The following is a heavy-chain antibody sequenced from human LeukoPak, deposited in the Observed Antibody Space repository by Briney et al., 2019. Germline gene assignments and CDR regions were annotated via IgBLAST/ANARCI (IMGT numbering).Heavy chain of an antibody. CDR2: SYYSGSA. Sequence: KPSETLSLTCTVSGGSISRYYWSWVRQSPGKGLEWIGYSYYSGSADYNPSLKSRVTISLDTSKNQFSLRLRSVTAEDTAVYYCTKEAAVGYGYFDYWGQGTLVTVSS. CDR3: TKEAAVGYGYFDY. J-gene: IGHJ4*02. V-gene: IGHV4-59*01. D-gene: IGHD5-18*01. CDR1: GGSISRYY.